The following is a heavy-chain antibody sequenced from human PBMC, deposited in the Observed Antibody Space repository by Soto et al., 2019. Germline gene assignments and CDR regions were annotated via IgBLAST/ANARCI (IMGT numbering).Heavy chain of an antibody. CDR1: GGSISSGDYY. Sequence: SETLSLTCTVSGGSISSGDYYWSWIRQPPGKGLEWIGYIYYSGSTYYNPSLKSRVTISVDTSKNQFSLKLSSVTAADTAVYYCARAPRGRDIVVVPAAYPNYYYYGMDVWGQGTTLTVSS. D-gene: IGHD2-2*01. V-gene: IGHV4-30-4*01. CDR3: ARAPRGRDIVVVPAAYPNYYYYGMDV. CDR2: IYYSGST. J-gene: IGHJ6*02.